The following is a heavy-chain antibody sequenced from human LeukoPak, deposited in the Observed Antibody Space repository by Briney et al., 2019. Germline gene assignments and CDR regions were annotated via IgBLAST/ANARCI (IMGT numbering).Heavy chain of an antibody. V-gene: IGHV4-38-2*02. J-gene: IGHJ5*02. D-gene: IGHD3-10*01. CDR2: IYHSGST. CDR3: ARGGGSDNWFDP. CDR1: GYSISSGYY. Sequence: PSETLSLTCTVSGYSISSGYYWGWIRPPPGKGLEWIGSIYHSGSTYYNPSLKSRVTISVDTSKNQFSLKLSSVTAADTAVYYCARGGGSDNWFDPWGQGTLVTVSS.